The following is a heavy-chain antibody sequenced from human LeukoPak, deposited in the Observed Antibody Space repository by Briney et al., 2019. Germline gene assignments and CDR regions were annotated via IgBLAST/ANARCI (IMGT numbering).Heavy chain of an antibody. CDR1: GYTFTSYW. J-gene: IGHJ4*02. Sequence: GESLKISXEASGYTFTSYWIGWVRQMPGKGLEWMGIIYPGDSDTRYSPSFQGQVTISADKSISTAYLQWSSLKASDAAIYYCARHRYFDYWGQGTLVTVSS. CDR3: ARHRYFDY. V-gene: IGHV5-51*01. CDR2: IYPGDSDT.